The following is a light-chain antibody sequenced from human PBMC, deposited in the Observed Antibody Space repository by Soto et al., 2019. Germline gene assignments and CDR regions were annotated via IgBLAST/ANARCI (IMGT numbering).Light chain of an antibody. V-gene: IGLV1-44*01. CDR3: AAWDDRLNWV. CDR1: ASNIGSNT. J-gene: IGLJ3*02. CDR2: SDN. Sequence: QSVLTQPPSASGTPGQRVTISCSGSASNIGSNTVNWYQQLPGTAPKMLIHSDNQRPSGVPDRFSGSKSGTSASLAISGLQSEDEAVYSCAAWDDRLNWVFGGGTKVTVL.